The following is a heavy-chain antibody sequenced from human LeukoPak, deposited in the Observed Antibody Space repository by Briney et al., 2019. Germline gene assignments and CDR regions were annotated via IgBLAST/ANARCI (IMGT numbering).Heavy chain of an antibody. CDR2: LSGDGGTT. V-gene: IGHV3-74*01. CDR3: ARGIASSRSVAIDL. D-gene: IGHD6-13*01. Sequence: GGSLRLSCAASDFTFSSHWMYWVRQAPGRGLVWVARLSGDGGTTRHADSVKGRFTISRDNAKNTLYLQMNSLGVEDTALYYCARGIASSRSVAIDLWGQGTLVAVSS. CDR1: DFTFSSHW. J-gene: IGHJ4*02.